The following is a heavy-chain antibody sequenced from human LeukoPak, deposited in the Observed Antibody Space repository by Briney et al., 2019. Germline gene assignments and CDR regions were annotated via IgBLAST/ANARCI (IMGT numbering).Heavy chain of an antibody. D-gene: IGHD3-22*01. J-gene: IGHJ3*02. V-gene: IGHV7-4-1*02. Sequence: ASVKVSCKASGYTFTNYPMNWVRQGPGQGLQWMGWINTNTGNPTYAQGFTGRFVFSLDTSVSTAYLQISSLKAEDTAVYYCASRTYDSSVPDAFDIWGQGTMVTVSS. CDR1: GYTFTNYP. CDR2: INTNTGNP. CDR3: ASRTYDSSVPDAFDI.